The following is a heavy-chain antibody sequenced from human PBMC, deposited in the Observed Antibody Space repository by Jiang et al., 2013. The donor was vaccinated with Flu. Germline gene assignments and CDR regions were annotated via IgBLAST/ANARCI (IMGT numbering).Heavy chain of an antibody. CDR2: INPNSGGT. CDR1: GYTFTAYY. Sequence: GAEVKKPGASVKVSCKASGYTFTAYYIHWVRQAPGQGLEWMGWINPNSGGTNYTQKFQGSVTMTRDTSISTAYMELRRLRSDDTAVYYCARDLVETEYYYGMDVWGQGTTVTVSS. D-gene: IGHD5-18*01. CDR3: ARDLVETEYYYGMDV. V-gene: IGHV1-2*02. J-gene: IGHJ6*02.